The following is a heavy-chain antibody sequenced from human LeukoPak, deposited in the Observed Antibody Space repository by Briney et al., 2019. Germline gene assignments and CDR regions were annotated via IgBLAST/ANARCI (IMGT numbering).Heavy chain of an antibody. D-gene: IGHD6-19*01. J-gene: IGHJ4*02. CDR1: GFTVSNNY. Sequence: GGSLRLSCAASGFTVSNNYMSWVRQAPGKGLEWVSVIYSGGSTYSADSVKGRFTISRDNSKNTLYLQMNSLRAEDTAVYYCARDFLGSSGWYRYFDYWGQGALVTVSS. V-gene: IGHV3-53*01. CDR3: ARDFLGSSGWYRYFDY. CDR2: IYSGGST.